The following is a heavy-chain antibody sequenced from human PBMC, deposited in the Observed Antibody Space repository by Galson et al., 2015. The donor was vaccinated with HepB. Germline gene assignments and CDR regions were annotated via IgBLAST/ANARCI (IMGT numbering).Heavy chain of an antibody. J-gene: IGHJ4*02. CDR2: ISYDGSNK. CDR1: GFTFSSYA. Sequence: SLRLSCAASGFTFSSYAMHWVRQAPGKGLEWVAVISYDGSNKYYADSVKGRFTISRDNSKNTLYLQMNSLRAEDTAVYYCARVEQDCSGGSCLDYFDYWGQGTLVTVSS. D-gene: IGHD2-15*01. V-gene: IGHV3-30*04. CDR3: ARVEQDCSGGSCLDYFDY.